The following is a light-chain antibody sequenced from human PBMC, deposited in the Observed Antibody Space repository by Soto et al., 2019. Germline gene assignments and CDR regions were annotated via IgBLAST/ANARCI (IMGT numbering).Light chain of an antibody. V-gene: IGKV3-11*01. Sequence: IVLTQSPATLSLSPGERASLSCRASQTVGKALAWYQVRPGQAPRLLIFAASTRATGVPPRFSGSRSGSDFTLTISSLDPEDFALYYCQQRSAWPFTFGGGTSVLIK. J-gene: IGKJ4*01. CDR2: AAS. CDR3: QQRSAWPFT. CDR1: QTVGKA.